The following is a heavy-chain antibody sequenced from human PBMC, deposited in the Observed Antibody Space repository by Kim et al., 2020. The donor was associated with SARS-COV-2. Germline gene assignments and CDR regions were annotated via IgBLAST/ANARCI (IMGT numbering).Heavy chain of an antibody. D-gene: IGHD3-9*01. CDR1: GYTFTSYG. CDR2: ISAYNGNT. J-gene: IGHJ5*02. Sequence: ASVKVSCKASGYTFTSYGISWVRQAPGQGLEWMGWISAYNGNTNYAQKLQGRVTMTTDTSTSTAYMELRSLRSDDTAVYYCARDVADIVVVPAGGDVLRYFDWLSRNNWFDPWGQGTLVTVSS. V-gene: IGHV1-18*01. CDR3: ARDVADIVVVPAGGDVLRYFDWLSRNNWFDP.